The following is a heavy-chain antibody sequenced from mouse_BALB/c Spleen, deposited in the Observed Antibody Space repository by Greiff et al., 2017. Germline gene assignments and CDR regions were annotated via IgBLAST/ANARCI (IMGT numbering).Heavy chain of an antibody. D-gene: IGHD1-1*01. CDR1: GFNIKDTY. J-gene: IGHJ4*01. Sequence: EVQLQQSGAELVKPGASVKLSCTASGFNIKDTYMHWVKQRPEQGLEWIGRIDPANGNTKYDPKFQGKATITADTSSNTAYLQLSSLTSEDTAVYYCATLLRDAMDYWGQGTSVTVSS. V-gene: IGHV14-3*02. CDR3: ATLLRDAMDY. CDR2: IDPANGNT.